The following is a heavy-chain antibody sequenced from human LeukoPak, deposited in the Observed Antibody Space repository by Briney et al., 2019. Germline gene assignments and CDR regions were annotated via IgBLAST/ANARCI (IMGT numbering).Heavy chain of an antibody. CDR2: ISYDGSNK. J-gene: IGHJ4*02. D-gene: IGHD3-22*01. CDR1: GFTFSSYA. Sequence: GGSLRLSCAASGFTFSSYAMPWVRQAPGKGLEWVAVISYDGSNKYYADSVKGRFTISRDNSKNTLYLQMNSLRAEDTAVYYCARDSYDSSGYRPFDYWGQGTLVTVSS. CDR3: ARDSYDSSGYRPFDY. V-gene: IGHV3-30-3*01.